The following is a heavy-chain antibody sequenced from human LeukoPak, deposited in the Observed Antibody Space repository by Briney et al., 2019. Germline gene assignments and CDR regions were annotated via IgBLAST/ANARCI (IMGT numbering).Heavy chain of an antibody. D-gene: IGHD2/OR15-2a*01. Sequence: GGSLGLSCAASGFTFSSYGMHWVRQAPGKGLEWVAVISYDGSNKYYADSVKGRFTISRDNSKNTLYLQMNSLRAEDTAVYYCAARIRLLDYWGQGTLVTVSS. J-gene: IGHJ4*02. V-gene: IGHV3-30*03. CDR3: AARIRLLDY. CDR2: ISYDGSNK. CDR1: GFTFSSYG.